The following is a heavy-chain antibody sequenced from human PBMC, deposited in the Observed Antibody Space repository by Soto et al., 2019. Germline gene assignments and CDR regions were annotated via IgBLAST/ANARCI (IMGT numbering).Heavy chain of an antibody. D-gene: IGHD2-2*01. V-gene: IGHV4-34*01. J-gene: IGHJ5*02. CDR2: INHSGST. CDR1: GGSFSGYY. CDR3: ARVVPAATMGFDP. Sequence: SETLSLTCAVYGGSFSGYYWSWIRQHPGKGLEWIGEINHSGSTNYNPSLKSRVTISVDTSKNQFSLKLSSVTAADTAVYYCARVVPAATMGFDPWGQGTLVT.